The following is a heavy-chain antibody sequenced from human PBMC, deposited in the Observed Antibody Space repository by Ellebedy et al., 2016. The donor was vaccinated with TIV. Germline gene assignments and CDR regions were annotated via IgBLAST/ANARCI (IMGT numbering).Heavy chain of an antibody. D-gene: IGHD5-18*01. Sequence: AASVKVSCKASGYSFRNYYMHWVRQAPGQGLEWMGIINPNDDTKYYAQNFQGRVTVTRDTSTSTVYMELSSLRSEDTAVYYCARGRGYSYDVCDIWGQGTMVTVSS. CDR3: ARGRGYSYDVCDI. CDR2: INPNDDTK. J-gene: IGHJ3*02. V-gene: IGHV1-46*01. CDR1: GYSFRNYY.